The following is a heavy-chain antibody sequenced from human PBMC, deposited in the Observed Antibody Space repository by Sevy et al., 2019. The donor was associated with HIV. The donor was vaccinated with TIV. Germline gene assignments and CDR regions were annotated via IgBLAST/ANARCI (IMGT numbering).Heavy chain of an antibody. CDR2: IYPEDSDT. Sequence: GESLKISCKGSGDSFSRYWIAWVRQMPGKGLEWMGIIYPEDSDTRYSPSFQGQVTISADKSLNTAYLQWSSLKASDTAMYYCARQRYCSDSTCYPYYYYGMEVWGQGTAVTVSS. CDR1: GDSFSRYW. V-gene: IGHV5-51*01. J-gene: IGHJ6*02. D-gene: IGHD2-2*01. CDR3: ARQRYCSDSTCYPYYYYGMEV.